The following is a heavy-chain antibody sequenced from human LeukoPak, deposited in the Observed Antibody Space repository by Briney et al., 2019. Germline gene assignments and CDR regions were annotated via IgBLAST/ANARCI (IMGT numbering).Heavy chain of an antibody. J-gene: IGHJ4*02. CDR1: GFTFSSYW. V-gene: IGHV3-7*01. CDR2: IKKDGSEK. CDR3: ARHLSGVSGYTYGRGIDY. Sequence: PGGSLRLSCAASGFTFSSYWMSWVRQAPGKGLEWVANIKKDGSEKYYVDSVKGRFTISRDNAKKSLYLQVNSLRAEDTALYYCARHLSGVSGYTYGRGIDYWGQGTLVRVSS. D-gene: IGHD5-18*01.